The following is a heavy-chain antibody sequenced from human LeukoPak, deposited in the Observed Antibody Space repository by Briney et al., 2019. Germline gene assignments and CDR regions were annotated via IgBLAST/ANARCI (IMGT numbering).Heavy chain of an antibody. D-gene: IGHD2-8*01. CDR3: ATYAKYGYYYYMDV. CDR2: MYYSGIT. CDR1: GGSISGHY. V-gene: IGHV4-59*11. Sequence: TSETLSLTCTVSGGSISGHYWSWIRQPPGKGLEWIGYMYYSGITNYNPSLKSRVTISADTSKNQFSLKLSSVTAADTATYYCATYAKYGYYYYMDVWGKGTTVTVSS. J-gene: IGHJ6*03.